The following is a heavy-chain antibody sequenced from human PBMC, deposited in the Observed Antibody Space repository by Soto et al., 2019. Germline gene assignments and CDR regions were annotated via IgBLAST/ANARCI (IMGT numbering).Heavy chain of an antibody. CDR1: GGSISSSNW. J-gene: IGHJ4*02. Sequence: SETLSLTCAVSGGSISSSNWWSWVRRPPGKGLEWIGEIYHSGSTNYNPSLKSRVTISVDKSKNQFSLKLSSVTAADTAVYYCARTTITYNWNYSFDYWGQGTLVTVSS. V-gene: IGHV4-4*02. CDR2: IYHSGST. CDR3: ARTTITYNWNYSFDY. D-gene: IGHD1-7*01.